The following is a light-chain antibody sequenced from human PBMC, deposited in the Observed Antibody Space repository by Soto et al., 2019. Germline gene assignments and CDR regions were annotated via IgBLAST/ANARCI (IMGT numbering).Light chain of an antibody. CDR3: QQYGSSPFT. Sequence: EIVLTQSPGTLSLSPGERATLSCRASQSVTTTYFACYQQRPGQAPRLLIYGASSRATGIPDPFRGSGSGPDFPLTISRLQPDDFPLYYFQQYGSSPFTSGPGTKVAI. J-gene: IGKJ3*01. V-gene: IGKV3-20*01. CDR1: QSVTTTY. CDR2: GAS.